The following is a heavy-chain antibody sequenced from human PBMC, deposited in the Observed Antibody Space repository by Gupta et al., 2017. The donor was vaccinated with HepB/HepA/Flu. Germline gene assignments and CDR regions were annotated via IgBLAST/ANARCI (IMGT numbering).Heavy chain of an antibody. D-gene: IGHD1-26*01. Sequence: EVHLVESGGGLVQPGGSLRLSCAASGFAFSDHYMDWVRQAPGKGLEWVGRIRKKVNSYRTEYDAAVKGRFTISRDDSKNSLYLQMKSLKTEETAVYYCASNTSGSSYYAFDIGGQGTMVTVSS. CDR2: IRKKVNSYRT. J-gene: IGHJ3*02. V-gene: IGHV3-72*01. CDR3: ASNTSGSSYYAFDI. CDR1: GFAFSDHY.